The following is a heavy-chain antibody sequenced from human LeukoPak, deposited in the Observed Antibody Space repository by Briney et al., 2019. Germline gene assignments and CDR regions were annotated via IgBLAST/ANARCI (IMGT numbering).Heavy chain of an antibody. V-gene: IGHV4-61*05. CDR2: IYYSGST. Sequence: PSETLSLTCTVSGGSITSSNYYWGWIRQPPGKGLEWIGYIYYSGSTNYNPSLKSRVTISVDTSKNQFSLKLSSVTAADTAVYCCARGLEAWFGEPYFDYWGQGTLVTVSS. J-gene: IGHJ4*02. D-gene: IGHD3-10*01. CDR1: GGSITSSNYY. CDR3: ARGLEAWFGEPYFDY.